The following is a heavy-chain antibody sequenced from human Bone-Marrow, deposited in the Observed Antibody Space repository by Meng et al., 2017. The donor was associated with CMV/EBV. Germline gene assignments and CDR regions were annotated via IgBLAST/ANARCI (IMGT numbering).Heavy chain of an antibody. Sequence: GESLKISCAASGFTFSSYWMHSVRQAPGKGLVWVSRINSDGSSTSYADSVKGRFTISRDNAKNTLYLQMNSLRAEDTAVYYCARDYRIAAAVTYYYGMDVWGQGTTVTVSS. CDR3: ARDYRIAAAVTYYYGMDV. CDR2: INSDGSST. J-gene: IGHJ6*02. V-gene: IGHV3-74*01. D-gene: IGHD6-13*01. CDR1: GFTFSSYW.